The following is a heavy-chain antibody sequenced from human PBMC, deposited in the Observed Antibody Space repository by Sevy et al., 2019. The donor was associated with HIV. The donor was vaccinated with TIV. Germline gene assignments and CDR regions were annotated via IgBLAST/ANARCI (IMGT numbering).Heavy chain of an antibody. CDR3: ARDSYSSGWYYYYYGMDV. V-gene: IGHV3-30-3*01. CDR1: GFTFSSFA. D-gene: IGHD6-19*01. J-gene: IGHJ6*02. CDR2: ISYDGSNK. Sequence: GGSLRLSCAASGFTFSSFAMHWVRQAPGKGLEWVAIISYDGSNKYYADSVKGRFTISRDNSKNTLYLQVNSLRAEDTADYYCARDSYSSGWYYYYYGMDVWGQGTTVTVSS.